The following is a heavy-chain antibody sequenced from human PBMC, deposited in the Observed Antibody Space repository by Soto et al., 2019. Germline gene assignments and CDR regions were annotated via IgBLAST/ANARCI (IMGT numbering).Heavy chain of an antibody. CDR1: SGSITSSNW. J-gene: IGHJ6*02. V-gene: IGHV4-4*02. D-gene: IGHD2-8*01. Sequence: QVQLQESGPGLVKPSGTLSLTCAVSSGSITSSNWWSWVRQPPGKGLEWIGKIFHNGNTYYNPSLKSRVTMSVDTSMNQFSLNLGSVTAADTAVYYCARRTWGMDVWGQGTTVTVSS. CDR2: IFHNGNT. CDR3: ARRTWGMDV.